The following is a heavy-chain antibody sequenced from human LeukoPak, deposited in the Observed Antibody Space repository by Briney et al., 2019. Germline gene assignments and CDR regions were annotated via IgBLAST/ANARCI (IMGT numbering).Heavy chain of an antibody. CDR2: IYTSGST. CDR3: ARFGAAIDWFDP. D-gene: IGHD6-25*01. V-gene: IGHV4-4*07. Sequence: SETLSLTCTVSGGSISSYHWSWIRQPAGKGLEWIGRIYTSGSTNYNPSLKSRVTISVDTSKNQFSLKLSSVTAADTAVYYCARFGAAIDWFDPWGQGTLVTVSS. CDR1: GGSISSYH. J-gene: IGHJ5*02.